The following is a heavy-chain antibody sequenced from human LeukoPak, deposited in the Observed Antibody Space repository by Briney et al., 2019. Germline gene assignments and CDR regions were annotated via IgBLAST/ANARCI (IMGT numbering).Heavy chain of an antibody. J-gene: IGHJ3*02. CDR2: IYSGGST. CDR1: GFTVSSNY. CDR3: ARGGEYGFEAFDI. V-gene: IGHV3-66*01. Sequence: PGGSLRLSCAASGFTVSSNYMSWVRQAPGKGLEWVSVIYSGGSTYYADSVKGRFTISRDNSKNTLYLQMNSLRAEDTAVYYCARGGEYGFEAFDIWGQGTMVTVSS. D-gene: IGHD4-17*01.